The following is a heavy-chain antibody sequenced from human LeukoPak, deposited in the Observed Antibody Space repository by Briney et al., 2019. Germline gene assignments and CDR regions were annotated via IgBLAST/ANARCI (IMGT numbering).Heavy chain of an antibody. CDR2: ISSSSSYI. Sequence: GGSLRLSCAASGFTFRNYLMNWVRQAPGKGLEWVSFISSSSSYIYYADSVKGRFTISRDNAKNSLYLQMNSLRAEDTAVYYCARGAGLTGDHVDYWGQGTLVTVSS. CDR1: GFTFRNYL. V-gene: IGHV3-21*01. D-gene: IGHD7-27*01. J-gene: IGHJ4*02. CDR3: ARGAGLTGDHVDY.